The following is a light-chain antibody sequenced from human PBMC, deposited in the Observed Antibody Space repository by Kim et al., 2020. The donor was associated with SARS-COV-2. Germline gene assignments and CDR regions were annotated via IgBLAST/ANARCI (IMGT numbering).Light chain of an antibody. Sequence: ASVGDRITITCQANDDICNYLNWYQQKLGKAPKLLVYDASNLEAGVPSRFSGSGSGTDFSLTISGLQPEDFATYYCQHYSTLLSVTFGGGTKVDIK. V-gene: IGKV1-33*01. CDR2: DAS. J-gene: IGKJ4*01. CDR3: QHYSTLLSVT. CDR1: DDICNY.